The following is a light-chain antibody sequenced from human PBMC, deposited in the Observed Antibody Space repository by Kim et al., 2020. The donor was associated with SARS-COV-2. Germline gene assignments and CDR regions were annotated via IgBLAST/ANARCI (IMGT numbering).Light chain of an antibody. CDR2: DAS. CDR3: QQYDSYSVWT. V-gene: IGKV1-5*01. CDR1: QSISTW. J-gene: IGKJ1*01. Sequence: SVGDKVAIPCRASQSISTWLAWYQQKPGKAPKLLISDASNLESGVPSRFSGGGSGTEFTLTISSLQPDDFATYYCQQYDSYSVWTFGQGTKVDIK.